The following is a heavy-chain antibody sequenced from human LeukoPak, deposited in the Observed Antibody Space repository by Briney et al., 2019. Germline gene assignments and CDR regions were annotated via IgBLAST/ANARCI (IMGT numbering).Heavy chain of an antibody. Sequence: GGSLRLSCAASGFTFSSYWMHWVRQAPGKGLVWVSRINTDGSSTSYADSVKGRFTISRDNAKNTLYLQMNSLRAEDTAVYYCAREGPLLPFGYWGQGTLVTVSS. J-gene: IGHJ4*02. CDR1: GFTFSSYW. CDR3: AREGPLLPFGY. V-gene: IGHV3-74*01. CDR2: INTDGSST. D-gene: IGHD3-22*01.